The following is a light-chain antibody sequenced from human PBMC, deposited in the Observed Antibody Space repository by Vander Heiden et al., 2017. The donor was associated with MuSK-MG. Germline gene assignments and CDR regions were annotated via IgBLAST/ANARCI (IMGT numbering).Light chain of an antibody. V-gene: IGLV1-36*01. CDR3: ATWDSRLNGYV. Sequence: QSVLTQPPSVSEAPGQRVTISCSGSSSNIGKNAVNWYQHLPGRAPKVLVYYDDLVPSGVSSRFSASKSGTSSSLAISVLQSEDEAEYYCATWDSRLNGYVFGSGTTVTVL. CDR2: YDD. J-gene: IGLJ1*01. CDR1: SSNIGKNA.